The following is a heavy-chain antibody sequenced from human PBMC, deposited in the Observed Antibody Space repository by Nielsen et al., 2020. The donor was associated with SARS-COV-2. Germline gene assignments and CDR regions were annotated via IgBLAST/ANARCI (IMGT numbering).Heavy chain of an antibody. CDR3: AREHELINGPGFDF. Sequence: ASVKVSCNASGYTFPGYFIHWVRQAPGQGREWMGGINPKNGGTNYAQQFQGRVPMTRDSSISTAYMDLSSLRSDDTAVFYCAREHELINGPGFDFWGQGTLVTVSS. D-gene: IGHD3-10*01. CDR1: GYTFPGYF. V-gene: IGHV1-2*02. CDR2: INPKNGGT. J-gene: IGHJ4*02.